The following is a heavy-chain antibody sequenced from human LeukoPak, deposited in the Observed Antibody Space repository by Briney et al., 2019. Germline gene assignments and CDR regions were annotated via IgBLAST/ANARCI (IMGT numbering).Heavy chain of an antibody. CDR3: ARRAGYGYKHHYYYYGMDV. Sequence: ASVKVSCKASGYTFTSYYMHWVRQAPGQGLEWMGIINPSVGSTSYAQKFQGRVTMTRDTSTSTVYMELSSLRSEDTAVYYCARRAGYGYKHHYYYYGMDVWGQGTTVTVSS. CDR2: INPSVGST. D-gene: IGHD3-3*02. V-gene: IGHV1-46*01. J-gene: IGHJ6*02. CDR1: GYTFTSYY.